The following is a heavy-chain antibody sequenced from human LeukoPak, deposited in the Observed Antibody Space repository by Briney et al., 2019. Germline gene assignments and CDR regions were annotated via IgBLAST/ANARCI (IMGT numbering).Heavy chain of an antibody. CDR3: ARGRKGYSSDFDC. Sequence: SETLSLTCTVSGGSVSDYYWSWIRQPPGKGLEWIGYIYYSGTTNYNPSLKSRLTISVDTSKNQFSLKLSSVTAADTAVYYCARGRKGYSSDFDCWGQGTLVTVSS. CDR1: GGSVSDYY. D-gene: IGHD5-18*01. V-gene: IGHV4-59*02. J-gene: IGHJ4*02. CDR2: IYYSGTT.